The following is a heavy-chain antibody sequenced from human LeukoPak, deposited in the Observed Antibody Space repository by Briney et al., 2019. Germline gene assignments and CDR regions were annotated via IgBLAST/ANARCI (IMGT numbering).Heavy chain of an antibody. CDR3: AREVNDYGGNNGG. CDR2: IKQDGSEK. V-gene: IGHV3-7*01. J-gene: IGHJ4*02. CDR1: EFTFTAYW. D-gene: IGHD4-23*01. Sequence: PGGSLRLSCTASEFTFTAYWMSWVRQAPGKGLEWVANIKQDGSEKYYVDSVKGRFTISRDNAKNSLHLQMNSLRAEDTAVYYCAREVNDYGGNNGGWGQGTLVTVSS.